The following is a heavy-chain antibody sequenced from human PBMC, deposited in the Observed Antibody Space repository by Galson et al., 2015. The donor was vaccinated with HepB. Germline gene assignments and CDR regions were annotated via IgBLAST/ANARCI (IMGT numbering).Heavy chain of an antibody. CDR1: GDSVSTNSAA. V-gene: IGHV6-1*01. Sequence: CALSGDSVSTNSAAWNWIRQSPSRGLEWLGRTYYRSKWYNDYAISVESRITINPDTSRNQFSLQLNSVTPEDTAVYYCARDRYYMDVWGKGTTVTVSS. CDR3: ARDRYYMDV. CDR2: TYYRSKWYN. J-gene: IGHJ6*03.